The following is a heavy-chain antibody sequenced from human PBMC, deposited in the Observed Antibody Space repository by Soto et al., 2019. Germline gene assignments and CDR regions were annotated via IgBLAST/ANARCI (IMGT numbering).Heavy chain of an antibody. CDR2: IWGSGDRT. Sequence: GGSLRLSCAASGFAFRTYAMAWVRQAPGKGLEWVSGIWGSGDRTFYADSVKGRFTVSRDNSRNTLYLQMYSLTAEDTALYYCAKTGPYCGGDCSRYFYGMDVWGQGTTVTVSS. D-gene: IGHD2-21*02. V-gene: IGHV3-23*01. CDR3: AKTGPYCGGDCSRYFYGMDV. J-gene: IGHJ6*02. CDR1: GFAFRTYA.